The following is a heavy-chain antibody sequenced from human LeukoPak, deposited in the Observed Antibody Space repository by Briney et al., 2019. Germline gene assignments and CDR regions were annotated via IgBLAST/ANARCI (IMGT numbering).Heavy chain of an antibody. D-gene: IGHD6-19*01. CDR2: ISYDGSNK. Sequence: GGSLRLSCAASGFTFSSYGMHWVRQAPGKGLEWVAVISYDGSNKYYADSVKGRFTISRDNSKNTLYLQMNSLRAEGTAVYYCANMQPTVAETLDAFDIWGQGTMVTVSS. CDR3: ANMQPTVAETLDAFDI. CDR1: GFTFSSYG. V-gene: IGHV3-30*18. J-gene: IGHJ3*02.